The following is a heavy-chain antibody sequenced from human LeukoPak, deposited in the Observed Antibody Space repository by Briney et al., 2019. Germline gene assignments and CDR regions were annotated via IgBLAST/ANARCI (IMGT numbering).Heavy chain of an antibody. Sequence: ASVKVSCKASGYTFTSYYMHWVRQAPGQGLEWMGIINPSGGSTSYAQKFQGRVTMTRDMSTSTVYMELSSLRSEDTAVYYCARDLRSAGFDYWGQGTLVTVSS. CDR3: ARDLRSAGFDY. V-gene: IGHV1-46*01. CDR1: GYTFTSYY. CDR2: INPSGGST. D-gene: IGHD2-15*01. J-gene: IGHJ4*02.